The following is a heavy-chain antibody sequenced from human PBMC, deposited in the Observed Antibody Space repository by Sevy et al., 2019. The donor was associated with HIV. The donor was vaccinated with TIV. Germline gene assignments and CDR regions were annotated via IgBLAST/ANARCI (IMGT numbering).Heavy chain of an antibody. CDR2: ISSGGSTI. V-gene: IGHV3-11*01. J-gene: IGHJ3*01. CDR3: ARAYSSGWYGDDGLDF. D-gene: IGHD6-19*01. Sequence: GGSLRLSCAASGFTFRDYHMTWLRLAPGKGLEWVSYISSGGSTIHYADSVKGRFTISRDNAETSVYLQMNSLRVDETAFYYCARAYSSGWYGDDGLDFWGPGTMVTVSS. CDR1: GFTFRDYH.